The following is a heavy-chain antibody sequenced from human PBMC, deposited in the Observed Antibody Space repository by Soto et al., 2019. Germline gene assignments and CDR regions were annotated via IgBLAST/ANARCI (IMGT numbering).Heavy chain of an antibody. CDR2: IYYSGST. J-gene: IGHJ3*02. Sequence: QVELQESGPGLVKPSQTLSLTCTVSGGSISSGGYYWSWIRQHPGKGLEWIGYIYYSGSTYYNPSLKSRVTISVDTSKNQFSLKLSSVTAADTAVYYCARGQPAYCSSTSCYVAFHIWGQGTMVTISS. V-gene: IGHV4-31*03. CDR1: GGSISSGGYY. D-gene: IGHD2-2*01. CDR3: ARGQPAYCSSTSCYVAFHI.